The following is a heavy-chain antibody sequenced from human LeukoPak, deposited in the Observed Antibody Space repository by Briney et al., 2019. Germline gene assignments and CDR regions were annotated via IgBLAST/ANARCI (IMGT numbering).Heavy chain of an antibody. V-gene: IGHV1-24*01. D-gene: IGHD6-19*01. J-gene: IGHJ4*02. CDR2: FDPEDGET. CDR1: GYTLTELS. Sequence: SVKVSCEVSGYTLTELSMHWVRQAPGKGLAWMGGFDPEDGETIYAQKFQGRVTMTEDTSTDTASMELSSLRSEDTAVYYCATRVVAGTRGEYWGQGTLVTVSS. CDR3: ATRVVAGTRGEY.